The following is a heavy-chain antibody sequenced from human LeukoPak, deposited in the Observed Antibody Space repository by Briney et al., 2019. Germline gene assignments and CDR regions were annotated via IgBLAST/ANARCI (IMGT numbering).Heavy chain of an antibody. J-gene: IGHJ6*02. V-gene: IGHV4-59*01. Sequence: SETLSLTCTVSGGSISSYYWSWIRQPPGKGLEWIGYIYYSGSTNYNPSLKSRVTISVDTSKNQFSLKLSSVTAADTAVYYCARDEGAAGMGDYYYYGMDVWGQGTTVTVSS. CDR3: ARDEGAAGMGDYYYYGMDV. D-gene: IGHD6-13*01. CDR2: IYYSGST. CDR1: GGSISSYY.